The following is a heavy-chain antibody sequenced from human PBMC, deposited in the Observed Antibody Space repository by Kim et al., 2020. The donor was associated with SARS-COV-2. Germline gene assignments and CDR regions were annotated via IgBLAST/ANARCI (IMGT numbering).Heavy chain of an antibody. J-gene: IGHJ4*02. V-gene: IGHV3-30-3*01. CDR3: ARDPGITIFGVVGNYFDY. Sequence: GGSLRLSCAASGFTFSSYAMDWVRQAPGKGLEWVAVISYDGSNKYYADSVKGRFTISRDNSKNTLYLQMNSLRAEDTAVYYCARDPGITIFGVVGNYFDYWGQGTLVTVSS. D-gene: IGHD3-3*01. CDR1: GFTFSSYA. CDR2: ISYDGSNK.